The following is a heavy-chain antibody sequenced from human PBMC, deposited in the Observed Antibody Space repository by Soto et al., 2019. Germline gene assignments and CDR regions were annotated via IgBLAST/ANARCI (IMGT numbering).Heavy chain of an antibody. CDR2: VSPYNDDT. CDR1: GYSVSSYG. CDR3: YYGMDV. Sequence: QAQLVQSGGEVMKPRASVKVSCKASGYSVSSYGINWVRQAPGLGLEWLGWVSPYNDDTKYSQKLQGRVTTTTDTSSRIAYMVLRSLRSDDTAVYFHYYGMDVWGQGTTVAVS. J-gene: IGHJ6*02. V-gene: IGHV1-18*01.